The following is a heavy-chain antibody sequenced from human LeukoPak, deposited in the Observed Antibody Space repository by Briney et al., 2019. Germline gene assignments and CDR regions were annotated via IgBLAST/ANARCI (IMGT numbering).Heavy chain of an antibody. Sequence: PSETPSPPRTLSGGSLNSYYWGWIRQPPREGPGGVWYIYYSGSTNYNPSLKSRVTISVDTSKNQFSLKLSSVTAADAAVYYCARDCSGGSCYSGVVDYWGQGTLVTVSS. V-gene: IGHV4-59*12. CDR3: ARDCSGGSCYSGVVDY. J-gene: IGHJ4*02. D-gene: IGHD2-15*01. CDR1: GGSLNSYY. CDR2: IYYSGST.